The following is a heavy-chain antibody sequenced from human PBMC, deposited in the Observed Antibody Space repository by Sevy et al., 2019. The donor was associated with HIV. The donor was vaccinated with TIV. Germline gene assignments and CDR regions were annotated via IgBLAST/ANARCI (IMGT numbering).Heavy chain of an antibody. CDR3: ARQGGGPLLLGAFDY. CDR2: IYYSGST. V-gene: IGHV4-31*03. CDR1: GGSISSGGYY. Sequence: SETLSLTCTVSGGSISSGGYYWSWIRQHPGKGLEWIGYIYYSGSTYYNPSLKSRVTISVDTSKNQFSLKLSSVTAADTAVYYCARQGGGPLLLGAFDYWGRGTLVTVSS. D-gene: IGHD3-16*01. J-gene: IGHJ4*02.